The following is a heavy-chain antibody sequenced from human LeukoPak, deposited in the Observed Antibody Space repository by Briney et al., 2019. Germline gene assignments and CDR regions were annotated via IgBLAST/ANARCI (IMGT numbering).Heavy chain of an antibody. V-gene: IGHV3-30*04. CDR2: ISYDGSNK. Sequence: PGGSLRLSCAASGFTFGSYAMHWVRQAPGKGLEWVAVISYDGSNKYYADSVKGRFTISRDNSKNTLYLQMNSLRAEDTAVYYCARDLLEWFSNYYYYGMDVWGQGTTVTVSS. D-gene: IGHD3-3*01. J-gene: IGHJ6*02. CDR1: GFTFGSYA. CDR3: ARDLLEWFSNYYYYGMDV.